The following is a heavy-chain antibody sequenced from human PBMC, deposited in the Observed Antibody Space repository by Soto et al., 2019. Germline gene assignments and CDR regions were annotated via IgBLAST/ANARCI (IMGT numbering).Heavy chain of an antibody. V-gene: IGHV1-69*02. J-gene: IGHJ5*02. Sequence: QVQLVQSGAEVKKPGSSVKVSCKASGGTFSSYTISWVRQAPGQGLEWMGRIIPILGIANYAQKFQGRVTITADKSTSTDYMELSSLRSEDTAVYYCARGYDFWSGYQSISCFDPWGQGTLVTVSS. CDR3: ARGYDFWSGYQSISCFDP. CDR1: GGTFSSYT. CDR2: IIPILGIA. D-gene: IGHD3-3*01.